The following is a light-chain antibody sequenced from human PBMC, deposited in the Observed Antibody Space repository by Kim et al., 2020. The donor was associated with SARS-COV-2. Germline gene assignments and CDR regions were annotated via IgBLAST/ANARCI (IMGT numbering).Light chain of an antibody. CDR1: KLGDRY. CDR3: QAWDSNTGGV. V-gene: IGLV3-1*01. Sequence: SYELTQPPSLSVSPGQTASITCSGDKLGDRYACWYQQKPGQAPVLVIYQDTKRPSGIPERFSGSNSGNTATLTISGTQAMDEAYYYCQAWDSNTGGVFGG. CDR2: QDT. J-gene: IGLJ3*02.